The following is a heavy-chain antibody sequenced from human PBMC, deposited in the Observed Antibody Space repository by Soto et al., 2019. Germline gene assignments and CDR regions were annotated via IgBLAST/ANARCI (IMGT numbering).Heavy chain of an antibody. CDR2: INAGNGNT. V-gene: IGHV1-3*01. D-gene: IGHD1-26*01. CDR3: ARGSGSCWRECYFAY. J-gene: IGHJ4*03. CDR1: GYTFTSYA. Sequence: GASVKVSCKASGYTFTSYAMHWVRQAPGQRLEWMGWINAGNGNTKYSQKFQGRVTITRDTSASTAYMELSSMRSEDTAVYYCARGSGSCWRECYFAYWGQGTLGTVSS.